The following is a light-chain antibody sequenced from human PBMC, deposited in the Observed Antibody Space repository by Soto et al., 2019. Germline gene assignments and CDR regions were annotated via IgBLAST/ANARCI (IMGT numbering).Light chain of an antibody. CDR3: QQYGTSLWM. Sequence: EIELTQSPGTLSLTPGERATLSCRASQSVNSTSLTWYQQKPGQAPRLLIYGASSRATGIPDRFSGRGSGTDFTLSISRLEPEDFAVYYCQQYGTSLWMFGQGTKVEIK. J-gene: IGKJ1*01. CDR1: QSVNSTS. CDR2: GAS. V-gene: IGKV3-20*01.